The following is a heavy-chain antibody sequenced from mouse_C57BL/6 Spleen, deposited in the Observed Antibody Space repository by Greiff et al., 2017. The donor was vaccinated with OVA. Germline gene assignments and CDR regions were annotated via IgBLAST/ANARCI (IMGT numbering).Heavy chain of an antibody. D-gene: IGHD2-4*01. CDR2: IDPETGGT. CDR3: TRSQGLPHFDY. CDR1: GYTFTDYE. Sequence: VQLQQSGAELVRPGASVTLSCKASGYTFTDYEMHWVKQTPVHGLEWIGAIDPETGGTAYNQKFKGKAILTADKSSSTAYMELRSLTSEDSAVYYCTRSQGLPHFDYWGQGTTLTVSS. J-gene: IGHJ2*01. V-gene: IGHV1-15*01.